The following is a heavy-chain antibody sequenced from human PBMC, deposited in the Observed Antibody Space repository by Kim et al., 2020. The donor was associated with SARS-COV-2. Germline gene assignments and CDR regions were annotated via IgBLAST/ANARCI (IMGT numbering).Heavy chain of an antibody. J-gene: IGHJ5*01. CDR1: GESIISNDYY. CDR2: VYFTGST. CDR3: ARDANDLVTGYSPFDS. D-gene: IGHD3-9*01. Sequence: SETLSLTCTVSGESIISNDYYWGWVRQAPGKGPEWIGSVYFTGSTYFNPSLKSRVSISVDTSKSQFSLRLDSVTAADTAVNFCARDANDLVTGYSPFDS. V-gene: IGHV4-39*07.